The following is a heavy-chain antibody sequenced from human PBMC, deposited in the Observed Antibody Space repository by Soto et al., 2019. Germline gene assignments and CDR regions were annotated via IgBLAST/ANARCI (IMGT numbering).Heavy chain of an antibody. CDR1: GDTISTGGYT. CDR2: TYHSGNP. D-gene: IGHD2-8*02. J-gene: IGHJ4*02. V-gene: IGHV4-30-2*01. CDR3: ARDKITGLFDY. Sequence: SETLSLTCDVSGDTISTGGYTWAWIRQPPGKALEWIGHTYHSGNPNYNPSLKSRVTISVDRSKNQFSLKLTSVTAADTAVYYCARDKITGLFDYWGQGTLVTVSS.